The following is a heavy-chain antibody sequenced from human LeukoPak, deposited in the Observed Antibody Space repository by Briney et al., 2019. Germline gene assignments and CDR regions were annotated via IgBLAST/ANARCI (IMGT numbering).Heavy chain of an antibody. CDR1: GFTFISYA. Sequence: PGGSLRLSCAASGFTFISYAIHWVRQAPGKGLEWVAVISFHGTDTFYADSVKGRFTISRDNSKNTLYLQMSSLRGDDTAVYYCAKLYYYDSSGYFDYWGQGTLVTVSS. D-gene: IGHD3-22*01. CDR3: AKLYYYDSSGYFDY. V-gene: IGHV3-30*04. CDR2: ISFHGTDT. J-gene: IGHJ4*02.